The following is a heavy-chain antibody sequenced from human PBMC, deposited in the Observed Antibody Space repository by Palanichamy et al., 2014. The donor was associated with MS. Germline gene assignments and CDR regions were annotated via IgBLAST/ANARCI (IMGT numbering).Heavy chain of an antibody. J-gene: IGHJ5*02. D-gene: IGHD3-22*01. CDR1: GYSISSTYY. V-gene: IGHV4-38-2*02. CDR3: ARVYDSGGLWEFDP. CDR2: IFQSGFT. Sequence: QVQLQESGPGLVKPSETLSLTCTVSGYSISSTYYWGWIRQPPGKGLEWLGSIFQSGFTYYNPSLKSRVTISIDTSKNQFSLKLSSVTAADTAVYYCARVYDSGGLWEFDPWGQGTLVTVSS.